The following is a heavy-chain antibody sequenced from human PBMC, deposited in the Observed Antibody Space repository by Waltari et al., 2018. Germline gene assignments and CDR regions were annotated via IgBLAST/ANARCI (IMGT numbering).Heavy chain of an antibody. D-gene: IGHD4-17*01. V-gene: IGHV4-61*09. Sequence: QVQLQESGPGLVKPSQTLSLTCTVSGGSISSGSYYWSWIRQPAGKGLEWIGYIYTSGSTNYNPSLKSRVTISVDTSKNQFSLKLSSVTAADTAVYYCSRETTTVTNNWFDPWGQGTLVTVSS. CDR3: SRETTTVTNNWFDP. J-gene: IGHJ5*02. CDR2: IYTSGST. CDR1: GGSISSGSYY.